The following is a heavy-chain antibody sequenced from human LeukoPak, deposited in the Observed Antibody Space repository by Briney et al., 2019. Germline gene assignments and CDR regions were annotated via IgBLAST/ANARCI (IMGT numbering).Heavy chain of an antibody. Sequence: GGSLRLSCAASGFTFDDYAMHWVRQAPGKGLEWASGISWNSGSIGYADSVKGRFTISRDNAKNSLYLQMNSLRAEDTALYYCAKDTGTAMAYYFDYWGQGTLVTVSS. D-gene: IGHD5-18*01. CDR3: AKDTGTAMAYYFDY. J-gene: IGHJ4*02. CDR2: ISWNSGSI. V-gene: IGHV3-9*01. CDR1: GFTFDDYA.